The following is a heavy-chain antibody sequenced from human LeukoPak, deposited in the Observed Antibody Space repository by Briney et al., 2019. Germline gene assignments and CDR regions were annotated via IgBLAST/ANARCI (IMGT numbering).Heavy chain of an antibody. J-gene: IGHJ5*02. CDR3: ASRLRSSGWYRANWFDP. V-gene: IGHV4-34*01. Sequence: SETLSLTCAVYGGSFSGYYWSWIRQPPGKGLEWIGEINHSGSTNYNPSLKSRVTISVDTSKNQFSLKLGSVTAADTAVYYGASRLRSSGWYRANWFDPWGQGTLVTVSS. CDR2: INHSGST. CDR1: GGSFSGYY. D-gene: IGHD6-19*01.